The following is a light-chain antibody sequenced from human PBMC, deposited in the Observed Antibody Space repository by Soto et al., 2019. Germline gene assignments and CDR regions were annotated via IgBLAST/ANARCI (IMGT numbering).Light chain of an antibody. CDR1: QSISSY. CDR2: AAS. J-gene: IGKJ2*01. CDR3: QQSYIPSRYT. Sequence: DIQMTQSPSSLSASVGDRVTITCRASQSISSYLNWYQQKPGKAPKLLIYAASSLQSGVPSRFSGSGSGTDFTLTISSLQPEDFATYYCQQSYIPSRYTFGQGTKLEIK. V-gene: IGKV1-39*01.